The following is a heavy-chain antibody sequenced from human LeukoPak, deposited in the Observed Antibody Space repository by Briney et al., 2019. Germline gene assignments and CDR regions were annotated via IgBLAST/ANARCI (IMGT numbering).Heavy chain of an antibody. CDR3: ARYPEAFDI. Sequence: PSETLSLTCTVSGGSISSGSYYWSWIRQPAGKGLEWIGRVYTSGSTNYNPSLKSRVTISVDTSKNQFSLKLSSVTAADTAVYYCARYPEAFDIWGQGTMVTVSS. J-gene: IGHJ3*02. CDR2: VYTSGST. CDR1: GGSISSGSYY. V-gene: IGHV4-61*02.